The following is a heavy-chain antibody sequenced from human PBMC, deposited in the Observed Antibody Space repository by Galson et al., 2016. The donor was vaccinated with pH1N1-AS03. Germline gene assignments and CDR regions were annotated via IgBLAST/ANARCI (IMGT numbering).Heavy chain of an antibody. CDR1: GGSISSHY. V-gene: IGHV4-59*11. Sequence: ETLSLTCTVSGGSISSHYWNWIRQPPGKGLEWIGYINYSGSTNYNPSLESRVTISVDTSKNQFSLELSSVTAADTAVYYCARHDYGDYVGWFDPWGQGTLVTVSS. CDR3: ARHDYGDYVGWFDP. J-gene: IGHJ5*02. CDR2: INYSGST. D-gene: IGHD4-17*01.